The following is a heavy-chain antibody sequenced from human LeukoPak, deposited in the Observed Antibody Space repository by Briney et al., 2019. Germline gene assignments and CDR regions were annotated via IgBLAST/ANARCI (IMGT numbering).Heavy chain of an antibody. CDR1: GGTFSSYA. Sequence: ASVKVSCKASGGTFSSYAISWVRQAPGQGLEWMGGIIPIFGTANYARKFQGRVTITADESTSTAYMELSSLRSEDTAVYYCARGIASSSGAKQVFDYWGQGTLVTVSS. CDR2: IIPIFGTA. J-gene: IGHJ4*02. D-gene: IGHD6-19*01. CDR3: ARGIASSSGAKQVFDY. V-gene: IGHV1-69*13.